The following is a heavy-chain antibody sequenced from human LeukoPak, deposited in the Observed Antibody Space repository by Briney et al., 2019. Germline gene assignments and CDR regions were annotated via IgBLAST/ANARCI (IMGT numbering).Heavy chain of an antibody. D-gene: IGHD2-15*01. J-gene: IGHJ5*02. CDR2: INAGNGNT. CDR3: ARGSGGSSNWFDP. V-gene: IGHV1-3*03. Sequence: ASVKVSCKASGYTFTSYAMHWVRQAPGQRLEWMGWINAGNGNTKYSQEFQGRVTITRDTSASTAYMELSSLRSEDMAVYYCARGSGGSSNWFDPWGQGTLVTVSS. CDR1: GYTFTSYA.